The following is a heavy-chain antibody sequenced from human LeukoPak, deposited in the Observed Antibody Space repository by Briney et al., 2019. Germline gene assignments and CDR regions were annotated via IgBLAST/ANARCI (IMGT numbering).Heavy chain of an antibody. CDR1: GFTFSSYS. V-gene: IGHV3-21*01. D-gene: IGHD3-22*01. CDR2: ISSSSSYI. Sequence: GGSLRLSCAASGFTFSSYSMNWVRQAPGKGLEWVSSISSSSSYIYYADSVKGRFTISRDNAKNSLYLQMNSLRAEDTAVYYCASGSDCYDTPVDVWGQGTTVTVSS. J-gene: IGHJ6*02. CDR3: ASGSDCYDTPVDV.